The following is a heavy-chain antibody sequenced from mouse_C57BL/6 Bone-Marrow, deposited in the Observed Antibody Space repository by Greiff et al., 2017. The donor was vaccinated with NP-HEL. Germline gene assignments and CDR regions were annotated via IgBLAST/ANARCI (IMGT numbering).Heavy chain of an antibody. D-gene: IGHD1-1*01. V-gene: IGHV1-7*01. CDR1: GYTFTSYW. CDR2: INPSSGYT. Sequence: VQLVESGAELAKPGASVKLSCKASGYTFTSYWMHWVKQRPGQGLEWIGYINPSSGYTQYNQKFKDKATLTADKSSSTAYRQLSSRTYEDSAVYYCARGKYYGSSLAWFAYWGQGTLVTVSA. J-gene: IGHJ3*01. CDR3: ARGKYYGSSLAWFAY.